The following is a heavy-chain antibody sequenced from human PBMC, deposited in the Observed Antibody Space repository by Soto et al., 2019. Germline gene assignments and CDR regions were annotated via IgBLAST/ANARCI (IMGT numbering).Heavy chain of an antibody. CDR3: AREGGYDLPPYYYYYGMDV. D-gene: IGHD5-12*01. Sequence: SETLSLTCAVSGGSISSSNWWSWVRQPPGKGLEWIGEIYHSGSTNYNPSLKSRVTISVDKSKNQFSLKLSCVTAADTAVYYCAREGGYDLPPYYYYYGMDVWGQGTTVTVS. CDR1: GGSISSSNW. J-gene: IGHJ6*02. V-gene: IGHV4-4*02. CDR2: IYHSGST.